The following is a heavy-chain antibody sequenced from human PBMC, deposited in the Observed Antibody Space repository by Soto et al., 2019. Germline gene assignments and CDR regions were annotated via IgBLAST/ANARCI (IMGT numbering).Heavy chain of an antibody. J-gene: IGHJ6*02. V-gene: IGHV3-23*01. CDR3: AKVIGGSESYWGGSHYYYALDV. CDR1: GFIFSDYA. CDR2: ISGSDGTT. Sequence: EVQLLESGGGLTQPGGSLRLSCAASGFIFSDYAMYWVRQAPGKWLEWVSVISGSDGTTYYADPVRGRFTMSRDNSMNTFYLQMMSLRAEDTAVYYCAKVIGGSESYWGGSHYYYALDVWGQGTTVTVSS. D-gene: IGHD3-10*01.